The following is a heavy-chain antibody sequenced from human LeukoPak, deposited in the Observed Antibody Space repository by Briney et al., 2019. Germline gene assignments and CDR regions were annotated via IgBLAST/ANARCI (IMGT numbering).Heavy chain of an antibody. Sequence: PGGSLRLSCAASGFTVSSNYMSWVRQAPGKGLEWVSVIYSGGSTYYADSVKGRFTISRDNSKNTLYLQMNSLRAEDTAVYYCASPGTYPYYYYYGMDVWGQGTTVTVSS. J-gene: IGHJ6*02. CDR2: IYSGGST. CDR3: ASPGTYPYYYYYGMDV. CDR1: GFTVSSNY. V-gene: IGHV3-53*01. D-gene: IGHD1-7*01.